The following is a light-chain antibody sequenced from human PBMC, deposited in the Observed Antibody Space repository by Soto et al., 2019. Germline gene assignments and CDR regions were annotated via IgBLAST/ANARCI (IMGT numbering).Light chain of an antibody. CDR3: QHANNLPYT. CDR1: QGISSW. CDR2: AAS. Sequence: DIQMTQSPSSVSASVGDRVTITCRASQGISSWLAWYQQKPGKAPKLLINAASSLQSGVPSRSSVSGSGTDFTLTISSRQSADFATYYSQHANNLPYTFGQGTNLEIK. J-gene: IGKJ2*01. V-gene: IGKV1D-12*01.